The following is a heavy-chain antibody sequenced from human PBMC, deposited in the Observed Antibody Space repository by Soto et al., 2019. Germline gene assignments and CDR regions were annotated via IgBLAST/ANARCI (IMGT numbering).Heavy chain of an antibody. CDR3: AKSHYCSGGSCRRGFDY. D-gene: IGHD2-15*01. CDR2: IIPILGIA. V-gene: IGHV1-69*02. Sequence: ASVKVSCKASGGTFSSYTISWVRQAPGQGLEWMGRIIPILGIANYAQKFQGRVTITADKSTSTAYMELSSLRSEDTAVYCCAKSHYCSGGSCRRGFDYWGQGTLVTVSS. CDR1: GGTFSSYT. J-gene: IGHJ4*02.